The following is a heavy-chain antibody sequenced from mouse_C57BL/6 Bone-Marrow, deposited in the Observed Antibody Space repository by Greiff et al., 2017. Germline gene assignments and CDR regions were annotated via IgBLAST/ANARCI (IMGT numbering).Heavy chain of an antibody. Sequence: VQLKQSGAELARPGASVKLSCTASGYTFTSYGISWVKQRTGQGLEWIGEIYPRSGNTYYNEKFKGKATLTADKSSSTAYMELRSLTSEDSAVYFGAREEGDYDEGYYFDYWGQGTTLTVSS. V-gene: IGHV1-81*01. CDR2: IYPRSGNT. CDR3: AREEGDYDEGYYFDY. J-gene: IGHJ2*01. D-gene: IGHD2-4*01. CDR1: GYTFTSYG.